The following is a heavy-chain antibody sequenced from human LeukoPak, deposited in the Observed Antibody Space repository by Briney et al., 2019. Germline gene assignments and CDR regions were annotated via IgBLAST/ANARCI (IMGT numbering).Heavy chain of an antibody. V-gene: IGHV3-49*03. Sequence: GGSLRLSCTASGFTFGDYAMSWFRQAPGKGLEWVGFIRSKAYGGTTEYAASVKGRFTISRDDSKSIAYLQMNSLKTEDTAVYYCTRVFGEQQLGYYFDYWGQGTLVTVSS. CDR3: TRVFGEQQLGYYFDY. CDR1: GFTFGDYA. CDR2: IRSKAYGGTT. D-gene: IGHD6-13*01. J-gene: IGHJ4*02.